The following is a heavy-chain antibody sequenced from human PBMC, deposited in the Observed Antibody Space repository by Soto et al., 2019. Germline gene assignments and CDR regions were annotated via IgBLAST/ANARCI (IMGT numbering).Heavy chain of an antibody. CDR2: IWYDGSNK. CDR1: GFTFSSYG. Sequence: QVQLVESGGGVVQPGRSLRLSCAASGFTFSSYGMHRVRQAPGKGLEWVAVIWYDGSNKYYADYVKGRLTISSDNSQATLYRQMTSLRAEDTAVYYCARGYYYGSGSYRSAFEIWGQGTMVTVSS. D-gene: IGHD3-10*01. J-gene: IGHJ3*02. V-gene: IGHV3-33*01. CDR3: ARGYYYGSGSYRSAFEI.